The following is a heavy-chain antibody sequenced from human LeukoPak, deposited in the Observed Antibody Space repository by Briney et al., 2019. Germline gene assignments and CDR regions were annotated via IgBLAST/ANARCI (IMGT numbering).Heavy chain of an antibody. J-gene: IGHJ1*01. V-gene: IGHV3-23*01. CDR2: ISAGGGST. CDR3: AKNEGGKAPDPQYFQH. D-gene: IGHD1-1*01. CDR1: GFTFSNYA. Sequence: PGGSLRLSCAASGFTFSNYAMSWVRQAPGKGLEWVSAISAGGGSTYYADSVKGRFTISRDNSKNTLYLQMNSLRAEDTAVYYCAKNEGGKAPDPQYFQHWGQGTLVTVSS.